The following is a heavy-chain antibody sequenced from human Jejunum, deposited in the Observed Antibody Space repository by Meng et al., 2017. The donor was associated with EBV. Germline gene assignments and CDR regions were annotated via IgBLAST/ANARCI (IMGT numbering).Heavy chain of an antibody. CDR1: GFTLSSYA. V-gene: IGHV3-23*04. D-gene: IGHD5-24*01. CDR3: VRDGYNYIPFDY. CDR2: ISGTGGST. Sequence: VRLVVSGGGLVPPGGSLRLSCAASGFTLSSYAMSWVRQAAGKGLEWVSHISGTGGSTYYADSVKGRFTASRDNSKNTLYLQMNSLRDDDTAVYYCVRDGYNYIPFDYWGQGTLVTVSS. J-gene: IGHJ4*02.